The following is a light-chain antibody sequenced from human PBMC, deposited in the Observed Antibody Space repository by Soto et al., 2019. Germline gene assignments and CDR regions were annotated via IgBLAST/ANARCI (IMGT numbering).Light chain of an antibody. CDR1: SSNIAAGYD. CDR3: QSYESSLSDYV. Sequence: QSVLTQPPSVSGAPGQRVTISCPGSSSNIAAGYDVHWYQQVSGTAPKLLIYGNTNRPSGVPERFSGSKSGNSASLAITGLQAEDEADYYCQSYESSLSDYVFGTGTKLTVL. CDR2: GNT. J-gene: IGLJ1*01. V-gene: IGLV1-40*01.